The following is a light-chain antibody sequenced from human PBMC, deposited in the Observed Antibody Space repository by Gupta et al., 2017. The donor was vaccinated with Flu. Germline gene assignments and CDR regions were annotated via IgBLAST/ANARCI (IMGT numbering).Light chain of an antibody. CDR2: EAF. Sequence: GDRVTITCRTSQTISRYLNWYQQKPGKAPKLLIYEAFSLQSGVPSRFNGSGSGTDFTLTISSLQPEDFATYYCQRSYSVPYTFGQGIKVEIK. V-gene: IGKV1-39*01. CDR3: QRSYSVPYT. CDR1: QTISRY. J-gene: IGKJ2*01.